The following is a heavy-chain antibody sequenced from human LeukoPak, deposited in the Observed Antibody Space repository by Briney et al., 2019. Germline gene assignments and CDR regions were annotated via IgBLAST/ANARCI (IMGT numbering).Heavy chain of an antibody. CDR1: GFTFSSYG. J-gene: IGHJ6*03. CDR2: ISGSGGST. CDR3: ARGLPPNYYYYMDV. Sequence: PGGSLRLSCAASGFTFSSYGMSWVRQAPGKGLEWVSAISGSGGSTYYADSVKGRFTISRDNSKNTLYLQMNSLRAEDTAVYYCARGLPPNYYYYMDVWGKGTTVTISS. V-gene: IGHV3-23*01.